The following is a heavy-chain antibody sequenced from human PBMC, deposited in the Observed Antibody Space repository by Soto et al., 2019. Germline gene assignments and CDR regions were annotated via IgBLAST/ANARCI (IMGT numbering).Heavy chain of an antibody. J-gene: IGHJ5*02. CDR2: ISYDGVNK. Sequence: GGSLRLSCAASRFNFSAYGMHWVRQAPGKGLEWVAGISYDGVNKFYSASMKGRLTVSRDNAKNTFYLQMDSLRPADTALYYCAKGRYASGWSGLETWGQGALVTVSS. V-gene: IGHV3-30*18. CDR3: AKGRYASGWSGLET. CDR1: RFNFSAYG. D-gene: IGHD6-19*01.